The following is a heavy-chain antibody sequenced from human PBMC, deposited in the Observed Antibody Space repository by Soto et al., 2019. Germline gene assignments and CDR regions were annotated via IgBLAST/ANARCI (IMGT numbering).Heavy chain of an antibody. V-gene: IGHV3-23*01. CDR1: GFTFNTYA. CDR2: VSGGGARP. J-gene: IGHJ4*02. CDR3: AKQVGYSSDPFDY. D-gene: IGHD6-19*01. Sequence: EVLLLESGGGLVQPGGSLRLSCAASGFTFNTYAMSWVRQAPGKGLEWVSSVSGGGARPYYTDSVKGRFTISRDNSKNTLYLQMNSLRAEDTAVYYCAKQVGYSSDPFDYWGQGTLVTVSS.